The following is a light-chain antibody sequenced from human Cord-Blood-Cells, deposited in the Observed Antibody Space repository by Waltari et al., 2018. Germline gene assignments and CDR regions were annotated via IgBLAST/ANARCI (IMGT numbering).Light chain of an antibody. CDR1: NIGSKS. V-gene: IGLV3-21*04. Sequence: SYVLTQPPSVSVAPGKTARITCGGNNIGSKSVHWYQPKPGQAPVRVIHYESDRPSGIPERFSGSNSGNTATLTISRVEAGDEADYYCQVWDSSSDWVFGGGTKLTVL. CDR2: YES. J-gene: IGLJ3*02. CDR3: QVWDSSSDWV.